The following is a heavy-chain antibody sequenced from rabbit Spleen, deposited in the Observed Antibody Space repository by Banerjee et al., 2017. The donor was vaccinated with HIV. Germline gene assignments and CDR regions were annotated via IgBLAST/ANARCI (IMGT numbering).Heavy chain of an antibody. J-gene: IGHJ5*01. CDR1: GFDISSYY. V-gene: IGHV1S7*01. CDR3: VRDRSSSGDDMGWLDL. D-gene: IGHD1-1*01. Sequence: QLVESGGGLVQPGGSLKLSCKASGFDISSYYMTWVRQAPGKGLEWIAHINTGSGSAYYAYWVNGRFTISSHNAQNTLNLQLNSLTAADTATYFCVRDRSSSGDDMGWLDLWARGPSSPS. CDR2: INTGSGSA.